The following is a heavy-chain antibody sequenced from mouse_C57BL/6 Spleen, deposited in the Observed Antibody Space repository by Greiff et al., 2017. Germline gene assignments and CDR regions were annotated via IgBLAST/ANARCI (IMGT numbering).Heavy chain of an antibody. Sequence: EVHLVESGGGLVKPGGSLKLSCAASGFTFSDYGMHWVRQAPEKGLEWVAYISSGSSTIYYADTVKGRFTISRDNAKNTLFLQMTSLRSEDTAMYYCARYYGSSPYWYFDVWGTGTTVTVSS. CDR1: GFTFSDYG. CDR2: ISSGSSTI. V-gene: IGHV5-17*01. CDR3: ARYYGSSPYWYFDV. J-gene: IGHJ1*03. D-gene: IGHD1-1*01.